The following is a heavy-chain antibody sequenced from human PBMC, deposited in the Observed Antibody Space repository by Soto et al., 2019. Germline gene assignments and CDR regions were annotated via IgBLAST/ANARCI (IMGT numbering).Heavy chain of an antibody. J-gene: IGHJ4*02. D-gene: IGHD6-19*01. CDR2: ISWNGESI. CDR3: AKDVGSSGWYDGFDS. CDR1: GFSFGEYA. V-gene: IGHV3-9*01. Sequence: EVQLVESGGGFVQPVRSLRLSCAASGFSFGEYAMQWVRQVPGKGLEWVSSISWNGESIGYADSVKGRFTISRDNCKKSVYLPINRLRGEDTALYYCAKDVGSSGWYDGFDSWGQGTLVTV.